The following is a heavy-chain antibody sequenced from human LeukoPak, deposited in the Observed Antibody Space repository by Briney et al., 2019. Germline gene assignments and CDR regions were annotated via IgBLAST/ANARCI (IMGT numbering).Heavy chain of an antibody. J-gene: IGHJ4*02. CDR1: GGSFSGYY. CDR3: ARARGAEAIDY. V-gene: IGHV4-34*01. D-gene: IGHD6-25*01. CDR2: INHSGST. Sequence: SETLSLTCAVYGGSFSGYYWTWIRQPPGGGLEWIGEINHSGSTNYNPSLKSRVTVSVDTSKNQFSLKLTSVTAADTAVYYCARARGAEAIDYWGQGTLVTVSS.